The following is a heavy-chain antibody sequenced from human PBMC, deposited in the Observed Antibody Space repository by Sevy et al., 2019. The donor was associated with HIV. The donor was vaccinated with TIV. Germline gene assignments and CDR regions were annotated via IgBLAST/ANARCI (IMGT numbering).Heavy chain of an antibody. CDR2: VNSDGGDT. Sequence: GGSLRLSCEGSGYTFSNYWMHWVRQAPGKGLEWVSRVNSDGGDTAYADSVKGRFTISRDNAGNTMSLQMNSLRAEDTGLYYCVAANSWEDYWGQGTQVTVSS. D-gene: IGHD6-13*01. J-gene: IGHJ4*02. V-gene: IGHV3-74*01. CDR3: VAANSWEDY. CDR1: GYTFSNYW.